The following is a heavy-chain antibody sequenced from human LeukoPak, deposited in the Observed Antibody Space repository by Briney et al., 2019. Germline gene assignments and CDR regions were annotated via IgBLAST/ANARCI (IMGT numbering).Heavy chain of an antibody. Sequence: PGGSLRLSGAAPGFTFSSYGMPWVRQAPGKGLEWVAFIRYDGSNKYYADSVKGRFTISRDNSKDTLYLQMNSLRAEDTAVYYCARRVQYYFDYWGQGTLVTVSS. CDR2: IRYDGSNK. D-gene: IGHD4-11*01. CDR3: ARRVQYYFDY. V-gene: IGHV3-30*02. CDR1: GFTFSSYG. J-gene: IGHJ4*02.